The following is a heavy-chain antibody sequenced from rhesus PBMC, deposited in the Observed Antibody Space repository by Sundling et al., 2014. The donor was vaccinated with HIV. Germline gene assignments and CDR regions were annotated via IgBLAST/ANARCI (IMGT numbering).Heavy chain of an antibody. J-gene: IGHJ4*01. CDR2: FYSRSGNT. Sequence: QVQLQESGPGLVKPSETLSLTCAVSGGSISGGYGWVWIRQPPGKGLEWIGSFYSRSGNTYYNPSLKSRVTISTDTSKNQFSLKLNSMTAADTAVYYCANSNTVTTFPSFDYWGQGVLVTVSS. D-gene: IGHD4-23*01. CDR3: ANSNTVTTFPSFDY. CDR1: GGSISGGYG. V-gene: IGHV4-127*01.